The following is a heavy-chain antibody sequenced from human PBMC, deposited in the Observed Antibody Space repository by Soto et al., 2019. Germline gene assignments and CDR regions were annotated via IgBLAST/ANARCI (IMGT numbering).Heavy chain of an antibody. J-gene: IGHJ4*02. CDR3: ARERFEYSSSSYYFDY. V-gene: IGHV3-33*01. CDR1: GFTFSSYG. CDR2: IWYDGSNK. Sequence: QVQLVESGGGVVQPGRSLRLSCAASGFTFSSYGMHWVRQAPGKWLEWVAVIWYDGSNKYYADSVKGRFTISRDNSKNTLYLQMNSLRAEDTAVYYCARERFEYSSSSYYFDYWGQGTLVTVSS. D-gene: IGHD6-6*01.